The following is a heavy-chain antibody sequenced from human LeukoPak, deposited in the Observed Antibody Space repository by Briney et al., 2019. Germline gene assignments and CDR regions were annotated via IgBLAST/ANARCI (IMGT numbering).Heavy chain of an antibody. Sequence: GASVKVSCKASGYTFTSCGISWVRQAPGQGLEWMGWISAYNGNTNYAQKLQGRVTMTTDTSTSTAYMELRSLRSDDTAVYYCARDIGVVTAIHSGGMDVWGQGTTVTVSS. CDR1: GYTFTSCG. J-gene: IGHJ6*02. CDR2: ISAYNGNT. CDR3: ARDIGVVTAIHSGGMDV. D-gene: IGHD2-21*02. V-gene: IGHV1-18*01.